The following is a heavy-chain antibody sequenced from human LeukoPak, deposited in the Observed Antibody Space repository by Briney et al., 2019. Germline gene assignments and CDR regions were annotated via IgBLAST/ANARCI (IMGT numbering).Heavy chain of an antibody. CDR1: GFTFSSYD. V-gene: IGHV3-33*08. J-gene: IGHJ4*02. D-gene: IGHD3-22*01. CDR2: IWYDGNNK. Sequence: GGSLRLSCAASGFTFSSYDMHWVRQAPGKGLEWVALIWYDGNNKYFEDTVKGRFTISRDNYKSTLYLQMNSLRAEDTAMYYCARDRQNYYESTGYSPLGHWGQGTLVTVSS. CDR3: ARDRQNYYESTGYSPLGH.